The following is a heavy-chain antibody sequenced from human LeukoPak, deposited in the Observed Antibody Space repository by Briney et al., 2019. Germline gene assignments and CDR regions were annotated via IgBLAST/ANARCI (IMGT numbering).Heavy chain of an antibody. CDR2: INPSGGST. V-gene: IGHV1-46*01. Sequence: GASVKVSCKASGYTFTTYYMHWVRQAPGQGLEWMGIINPSGGSTSYAQKFQGRVTMTRDTSTSTVYMELSSLRSEDTAVYYCARDQAGDYGSGSYVIDYWGQGTLVTVSS. J-gene: IGHJ4*02. CDR1: GYTFTTYY. CDR3: ARDQAGDYGSGSYVIDY. D-gene: IGHD3-10*01.